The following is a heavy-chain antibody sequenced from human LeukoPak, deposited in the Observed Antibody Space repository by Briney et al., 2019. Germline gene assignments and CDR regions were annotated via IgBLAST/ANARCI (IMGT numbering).Heavy chain of an antibody. CDR2: IRGSGEDT. V-gene: IGHV3-23*01. CDR3: GRDPNGDYVGAFDF. J-gene: IGHJ3*01. D-gene: IGHD4-17*01. Sequence: GGSLRLSCEGSGFTFTNYALTWVRQAPGKGLEWVSSIRGSGEDTSYADSVKGRFTMSRDNSKSTLYLQMNSLRAGDTAVYYCGRDPNGDYVGAFDFWGQGTLVTVSS. CDR1: GFTFTNYA.